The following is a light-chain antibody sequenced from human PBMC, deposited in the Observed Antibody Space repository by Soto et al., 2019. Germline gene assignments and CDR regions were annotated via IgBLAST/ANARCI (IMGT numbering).Light chain of an antibody. CDR2: EVT. CDR1: SSDVGTYHY. J-gene: IGLJ1*01. CDR3: SSYAGSNNFV. V-gene: IGLV2-8*01. Sequence: QSALTQPPSASGSPGQSVTISCTGTSSDVGTYHYVSWFQQNPGKAPKLMIYEVTKRPSGVPDRFSGSKSGNTASLTVSGLQAEDEADYYCSSYAGSNNFVFGTGTKLTVL.